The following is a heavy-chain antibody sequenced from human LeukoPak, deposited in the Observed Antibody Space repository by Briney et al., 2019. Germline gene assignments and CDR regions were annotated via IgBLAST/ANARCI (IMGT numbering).Heavy chain of an antibody. CDR1: GFTFSSYA. CDR3: ARARYQLPRPGFGGSVAGSTYFDY. D-gene: IGHD2-2*01. CDR2: ISYDGSNK. Sequence: GRSLRLSCAASGFTFSSYAMHWVRQAPGKGLEWVAVISYDGSNKYYADSVKGRFTISRDNSKHTLYLQMNSLRAEDTAVYYCARARYQLPRPGFGGSVAGSTYFDYWGQGTLVTVSS. J-gene: IGHJ4*02. V-gene: IGHV3-30*04.